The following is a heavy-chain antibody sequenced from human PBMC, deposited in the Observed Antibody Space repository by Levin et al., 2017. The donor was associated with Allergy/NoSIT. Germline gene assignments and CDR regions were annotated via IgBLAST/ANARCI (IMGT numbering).Heavy chain of an antibody. CDR2: INHSGST. J-gene: IGHJ5*02. D-gene: IGHD6-19*01. CDR3: ARAFVAVAGTVSWFDP. CDR1: GGSFSGYY. Sequence: SETLSLTCAVYGGSFSGYYWSWIRQPPGKGLEWIGEINHSGSTNYNPSLKSRVTISVDTSKNQFSLKLSSVTAADTAVYYCARAFVAVAGTVSWFDPWGQGTLVTVSS. V-gene: IGHV4-34*01.